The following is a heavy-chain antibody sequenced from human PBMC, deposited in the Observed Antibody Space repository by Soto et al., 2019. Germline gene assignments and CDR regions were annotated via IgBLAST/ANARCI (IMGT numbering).Heavy chain of an antibody. Sequence: GGSLRLSCAASGFTFSNYLMTWVRQAPGKGLEWVSGISGSGGSTYYADSAKGRFTISRDNSKSTLFLQMNSLTAEDTAIYYCAKDAMTTARTYYFDYWGQGTLVTVSS. V-gene: IGHV3-23*01. D-gene: IGHD4-17*01. CDR2: ISGSGGST. CDR3: AKDAMTTARTYYFDY. J-gene: IGHJ4*02. CDR1: GFTFSNYL.